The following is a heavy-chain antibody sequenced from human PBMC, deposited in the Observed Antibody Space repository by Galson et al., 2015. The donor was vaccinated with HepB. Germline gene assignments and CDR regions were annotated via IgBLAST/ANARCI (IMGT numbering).Heavy chain of an antibody. CDR2: IKQDGSEK. J-gene: IGHJ6*02. V-gene: IGHV3-7*03. CDR3: AREGLLWFGVHIKNHYYYYGMDV. Sequence: SLRLSCAASGFTFSSYWMSWVRQAPGKGLEWVANIKQDGSEKYYVDSVKGRFTISRDNAKNSLYLQMNSLRAEDTAVYYCAREGLLWFGVHIKNHYYYYGMDVWGQGTTVTVSS. D-gene: IGHD3-10*01. CDR1: GFTFSSYW.